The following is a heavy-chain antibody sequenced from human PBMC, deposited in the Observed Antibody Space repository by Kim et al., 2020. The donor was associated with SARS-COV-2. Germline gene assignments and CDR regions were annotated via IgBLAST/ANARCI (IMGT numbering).Heavy chain of an antibody. CDR2: ISSSSSYI. Sequence: GGSLRLSCAASGFTFSSYSMNWVRQAPGKGLEWVSSISSSSSYIYYADSVKGRFTISRDNAKNSLYLQMNSLRAEDTAVYYCARNGEGFWFSAVAENEYYFDYWGQGTLVTVSS. J-gene: IGHJ4*02. CDR3: ARNGEGFWFSAVAENEYYFDY. CDR1: GFTFSSYS. D-gene: IGHD6-19*01. V-gene: IGHV3-21*01.